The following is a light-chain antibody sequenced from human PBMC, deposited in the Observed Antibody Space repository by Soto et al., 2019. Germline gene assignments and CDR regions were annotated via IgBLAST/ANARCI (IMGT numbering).Light chain of an antibody. V-gene: IGKV3-20*01. CDR3: QQSALSPRT. J-gene: IGKJ1*01. Sequence: EIVLTQSPGTLSLSPGERATLSCRASQSVPKNYLAWYQQKPGQSPRLLIFDASSRATGIPDRFSGSGSGTVFTLTISGLEPEDFAAYYCQQSALSPRTFGQGTKVEIK. CDR1: QSVPKNY. CDR2: DAS.